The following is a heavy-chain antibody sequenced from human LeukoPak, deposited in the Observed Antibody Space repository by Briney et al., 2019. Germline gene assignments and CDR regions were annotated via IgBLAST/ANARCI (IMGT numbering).Heavy chain of an antibody. Sequence: SVKVSCKASGYTFTSYAMNWVRQAPGQGLEWMGGIIPIFGTANYAQKFQGRVTITADESTSTAYMELSGLRSEDTAVYYCARNYYDFWSGYYTAQINHYYYYYGMDVWGQGTTVTVSS. CDR2: IIPIFGTA. CDR3: ARNYYDFWSGYYTAQINHYYYYYGMDV. J-gene: IGHJ6*02. D-gene: IGHD3-3*01. V-gene: IGHV1-69*13. CDR1: GYTFTSYA.